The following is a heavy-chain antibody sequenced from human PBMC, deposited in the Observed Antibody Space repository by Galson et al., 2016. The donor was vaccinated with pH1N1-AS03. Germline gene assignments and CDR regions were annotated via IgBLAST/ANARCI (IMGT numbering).Heavy chain of an antibody. Sequence: LSLTCAVSGVSFRGHYWNWIRQAPGKGLEWVSVVSGSGDSTYYADSVKGRFTISRDNSKNTLYLQMDSLRAAATAVYFCAKGNIALVPAAPYSWGQGTLVTVSS. CDR1: GVSFRGHY. V-gene: IGHV3-23*01. J-gene: IGHJ4*02. CDR2: VSGSGDST. CDR3: AKGNIALVPAAPYS. D-gene: IGHD2-2*01.